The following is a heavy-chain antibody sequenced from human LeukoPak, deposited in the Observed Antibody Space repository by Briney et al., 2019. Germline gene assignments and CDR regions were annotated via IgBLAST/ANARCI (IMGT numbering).Heavy chain of an antibody. Sequence: GGSLRLSCAASGFTFSSYSMNWVRQAPGKGLEWVSSISSSSYIYYADSVKGRFTISRDNAKNSLYLQMNSLRAEDTAVYYCARDGGTYYYYYYMDVWGKGTTVTVSS. CDR2: ISSSSYI. J-gene: IGHJ6*03. CDR1: GFTFSSYS. CDR3: ARDGGTYYYYYYMDV. V-gene: IGHV3-21*01. D-gene: IGHD4-23*01.